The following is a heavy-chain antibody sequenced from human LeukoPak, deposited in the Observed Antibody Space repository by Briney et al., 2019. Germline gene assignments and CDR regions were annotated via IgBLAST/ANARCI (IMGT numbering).Heavy chain of an antibody. V-gene: IGHV1-69*04. Sequence: SVKLSCKASGGTFSSYAISWGRQAPGQGLEWMGRIIPILGIANYAQKFQGRVTITADKSTSTAYMGLSSLRSEDTAVYYCARDYYDSSGYYTAREPYYFDYWGQGTLVTVSS. J-gene: IGHJ4*02. CDR2: IIPILGIA. D-gene: IGHD3-22*01. CDR3: ARDYYDSSGYYTAREPYYFDY. CDR1: GGTFSSYA.